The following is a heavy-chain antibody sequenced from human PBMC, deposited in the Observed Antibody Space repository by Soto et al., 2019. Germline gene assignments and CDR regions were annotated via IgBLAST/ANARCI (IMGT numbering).Heavy chain of an antibody. V-gene: IGHV4-34*01. Sequence: QVQLQQWGAGLLKPSETLSLTCAVYGGSFSGYYWSWIRQPPRKGLEWLGEINHSGSTNYNPSLKSRVTISVDTSKNQFSLELSSVTAAATAVYYCARGRSYYYGSGSPRWFDPWGQGTLVTVSS. CDR2: INHSGST. J-gene: IGHJ5*02. CDR3: ARGRSYYYGSGSPRWFDP. CDR1: GGSFSGYY. D-gene: IGHD3-10*01.